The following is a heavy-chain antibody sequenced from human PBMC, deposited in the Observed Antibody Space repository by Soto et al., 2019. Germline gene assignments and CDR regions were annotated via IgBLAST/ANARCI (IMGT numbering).Heavy chain of an antibody. CDR1: GDTFTSYY. V-gene: IGHV1-46*01. J-gene: IGHJ6*01. D-gene: IGHD3-3*01. CDR3: AREGTTIFGVVTTYYYYGMDV. CDR2: INPSGGST. Sequence: SMKVSCKASGDTFTSYYMHWVRQAPGQGLDWMGIINPSGGSTSYAQKFQGRVTIPADESTSPAYMELSSLRPEDTAVYYCAREGTTIFGVVTTYYYYGMDVWGQGTTVTVSS.